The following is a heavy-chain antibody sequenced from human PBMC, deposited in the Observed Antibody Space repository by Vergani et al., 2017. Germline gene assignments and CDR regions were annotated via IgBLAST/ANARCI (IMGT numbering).Heavy chain of an antibody. Sequence: QVQLVQSGAEVKKPGASVKVSCKASGYTFTGYYMHWVRQAPGQGLEWMGWINPILGIANYAQKFQGRVTITADKSTSTAYMELSSLRSEDTAVYYCASFRSGYYDSSGYYYLRYWGQGTLVTVSS. CDR2: INPILGIA. J-gene: IGHJ4*02. D-gene: IGHD3-22*01. CDR3: ASFRSGYYDSSGYYYLRY. CDR1: GYTFTGYY. V-gene: IGHV1-69*09.